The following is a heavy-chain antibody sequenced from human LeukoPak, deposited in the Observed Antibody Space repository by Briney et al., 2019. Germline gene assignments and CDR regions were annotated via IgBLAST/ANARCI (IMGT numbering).Heavy chain of an antibody. D-gene: IGHD3-10*01. Sequence: PSETLSLICTVSGGSISSSSYYWGWIRQPPGKGLEWIGSIYYSGSTYYNPSLKSRVTISVDTSKNQFSLKLSSVTAADTAVYYCARARYGSGSYYLLLFDYWGQGTLVTVSS. CDR1: GGSISSSSYY. CDR3: ARARYGSGSYYLLLFDY. J-gene: IGHJ4*02. V-gene: IGHV4-39*01. CDR2: IYYSGST.